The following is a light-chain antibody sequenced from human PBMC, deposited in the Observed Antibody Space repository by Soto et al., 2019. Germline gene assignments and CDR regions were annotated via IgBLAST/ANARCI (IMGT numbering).Light chain of an antibody. Sequence: ETVLTQSPGTLSLTPGERAPVSCRASQSVGGSSLAWYQQRPGQAPRLLIYDTSKRATGIPDRFSGSGSGTDFTLTISRLEPEDFAVYYCQQRSNWPLTFGGGTKVDI. CDR2: DTS. V-gene: IGKV3D-20*02. CDR1: QSVGGSS. J-gene: IGKJ4*01. CDR3: QQRSNWPLT.